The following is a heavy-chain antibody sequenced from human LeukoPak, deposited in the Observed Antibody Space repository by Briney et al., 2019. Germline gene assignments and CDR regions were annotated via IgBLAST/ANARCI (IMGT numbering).Heavy chain of an antibody. CDR2: IYYSGST. D-gene: IGHD6-13*01. Sequence: PSETLSLTCSVSGGSISSYYWSWIRQPPGKGLEWIGQIYYSGSTNYNPSLKSRVTISLDTSKNQFSLKLNSVTAADTAVYYCARAMGGAGTVTDYWGQGTLVTVSS. CDR1: GGSISSYY. J-gene: IGHJ4*02. CDR3: ARAMGGAGTVTDY. V-gene: IGHV4-59*01.